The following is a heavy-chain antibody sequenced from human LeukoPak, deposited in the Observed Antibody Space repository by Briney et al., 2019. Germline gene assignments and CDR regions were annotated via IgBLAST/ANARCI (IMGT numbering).Heavy chain of an antibody. J-gene: IGHJ4*02. D-gene: IGHD3-10*01. Sequence: ASVKVSCKASGYTFTGYYMHWVRQAPGQGLEWMGWINPNSGGTNYAQKFQGRVTMTRDTSISTAYMELSRLRSDDTAVYYCARRRLYDSGRFDWGQGTLVTVSS. CDR2: INPNSGGT. CDR3: ARRRLYDSGRFD. V-gene: IGHV1-2*02. CDR1: GYTFTGYY.